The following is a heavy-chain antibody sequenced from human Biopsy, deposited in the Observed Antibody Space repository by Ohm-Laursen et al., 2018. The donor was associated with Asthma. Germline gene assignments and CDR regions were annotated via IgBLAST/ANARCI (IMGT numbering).Heavy chain of an antibody. CDR3: VRGSSSWHHGPFHYYYGLDV. CDR2: IYYSGTT. D-gene: IGHD6-13*01. CDR1: SGSGGYMRSGNYY. V-gene: IGHV4-39*01. J-gene: IGHJ6*02. Sequence: SETLSLTCSLSSGSGGYMRSGNYYWGWIRQSPGKGLEWIGSIYYSGTTYYNPSLGSRVTVPADTSKNQFSLKLPSVTAADTAVYYCVRGSSSWHHGPFHYYYGLDVWGQGTTATVSS.